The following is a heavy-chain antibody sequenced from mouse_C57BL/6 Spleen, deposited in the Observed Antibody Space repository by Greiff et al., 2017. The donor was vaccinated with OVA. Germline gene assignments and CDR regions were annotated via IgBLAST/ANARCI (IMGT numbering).Heavy chain of an antibody. J-gene: IGHJ1*03. CDR1: GYTFTEYT. CDR2: FYPGSGSI. CDR3: ARHEGGTYYSNFWYFDV. Sequence: VKLMESGAELVKPGASVKLSCKASGYTFTEYTIHWVKQRSGQGLEWIGWFYPGSGSIKYNEKFKDKATLTADKSSSTVYMELSRLTSEDSAVYFCARHEGGTYYSNFWYFDVWGTGTTVTVSS. V-gene: IGHV1-62-2*01. D-gene: IGHD2-5*01.